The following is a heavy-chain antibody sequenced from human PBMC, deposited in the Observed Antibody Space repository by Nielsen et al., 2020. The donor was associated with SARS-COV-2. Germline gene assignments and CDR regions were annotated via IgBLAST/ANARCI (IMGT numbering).Heavy chain of an antibody. D-gene: IGHD3-16*01. CDR2: VSNDGTNT. CDR1: GFTFSNYG. V-gene: IGHV3-30*03. J-gene: IGHJ6*02. CDR3: ARPLLGHYYALDV. Sequence: GESLKISCAASGFTFSNYGMHWVRQAPGKGLEWLAFVSNDGTNTDYADSVKGRFTISRDSSTNTVYVEIKSLRGDDTAVYYCARPLLGHYYALDVWGQGTAVTVSS.